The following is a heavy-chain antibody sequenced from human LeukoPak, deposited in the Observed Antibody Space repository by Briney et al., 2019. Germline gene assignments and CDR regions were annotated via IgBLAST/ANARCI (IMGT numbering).Heavy chain of an antibody. Sequence: GGSLRLSCVASGFTFSTYWMTWVRQAPGKGLEWVANIKEDGSREYYVDSVKGRFTISRDNAKNSLYLQMDSLTDEDTAVYYCARDSPGYGAYVSWGQGTLVSVSS. D-gene: IGHD5-12*01. J-gene: IGHJ1*01. CDR1: GFTFSTYW. V-gene: IGHV3-7*01. CDR2: IKEDGSRE. CDR3: ARDSPGYGAYVS.